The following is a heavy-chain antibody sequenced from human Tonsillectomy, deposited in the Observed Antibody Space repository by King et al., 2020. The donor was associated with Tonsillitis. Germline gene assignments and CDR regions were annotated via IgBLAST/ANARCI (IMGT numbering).Heavy chain of an antibody. V-gene: IGHV3-7*01. J-gene: IGHJ3*01. CDR2: IKQEGSGK. CDR3: ARDGGREGCDL. CDR1: GITFRRYR. D-gene: IGHD3-3*01. Sequence: VQLGESGGGLVQPGGSLRLSSVASGITFRRYRMRWVRPAPGKGLEWVANIKQEGSGKHYVDAVKGPFTISRDNANNSLYLQMKSLRARDTAVYYCARDGGREGCDLWGQGTTLTVSS.